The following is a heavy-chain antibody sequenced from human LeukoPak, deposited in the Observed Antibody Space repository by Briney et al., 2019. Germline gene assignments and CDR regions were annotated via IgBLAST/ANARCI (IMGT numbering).Heavy chain of an antibody. J-gene: IGHJ5*02. Sequence: GGSLRLSCAASGLTVSNNYMSWVRQAPGKGLEWVSVIYSGGSTYYADSVKGRFTISRDNSKNTLYLQMNSLRAEDTAVYYCARDPAVWYYDSSGSAWGQGTLVTVSS. CDR2: IYSGGST. D-gene: IGHD3-22*01. V-gene: IGHV3-53*01. CDR3: ARDPAVWYYDSSGSA. CDR1: GLTVSNNY.